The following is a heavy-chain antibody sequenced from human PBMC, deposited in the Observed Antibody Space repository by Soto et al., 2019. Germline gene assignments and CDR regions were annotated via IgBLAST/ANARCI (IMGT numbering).Heavy chain of an antibody. V-gene: IGHV3-30*18. Sequence: QVQLVESGGGVVQPGRSLRLSCAASGFSFSSYGMHWVRQAPGKGLEWVTVISYDGSDKYYADSVKGRFTISRDNSKNTLYLQMNSLRVEDTAVYYCAKGFTSNWTGYFDYWGQGTLVTVSS. CDR3: AKGFTSNWTGYFDY. CDR2: ISYDGSDK. D-gene: IGHD1-1*01. CDR1: GFSFSSYG. J-gene: IGHJ4*02.